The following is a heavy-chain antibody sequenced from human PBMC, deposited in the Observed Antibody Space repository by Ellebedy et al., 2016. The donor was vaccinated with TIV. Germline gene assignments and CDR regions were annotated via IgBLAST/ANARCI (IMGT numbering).Heavy chain of an antibody. Sequence: GESLKISCAASGFSFSDSYMSWIRQAPGKGLEWISYIYKSGPYTNYADSVKGRFTISRDNARNSLYLQINSRRVEDTAVYYCARDLRGGDYGSGTYSPWGRGTLVTVSS. CDR3: ARDLRGGDYGSGTYSP. J-gene: IGHJ5*02. V-gene: IGHV3-11*06. D-gene: IGHD3-10*01. CDR1: GFSFSDSY. CDR2: IYKSGPYT.